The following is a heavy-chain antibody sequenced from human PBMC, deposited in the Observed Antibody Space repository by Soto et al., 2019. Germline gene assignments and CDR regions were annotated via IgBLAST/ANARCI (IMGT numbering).Heavy chain of an antibody. CDR3: ARAYSGRLPRRADYYYAMDV. CDR2: LGAADDP. V-gene: IGHV3-13*05. CDR1: GFTLSAYD. Sequence: GGSLRLSCAASGFTLSAYDMHWVRQAEGKGLEWVSALGAADDPYYLVSVKGRFTISRENAKNSLYLQMNNLRAGDTAVYYCARAYSGRLPRRADYYYAMDVWGQGTTVTVSS. D-gene: IGHD2-15*01. J-gene: IGHJ6*02.